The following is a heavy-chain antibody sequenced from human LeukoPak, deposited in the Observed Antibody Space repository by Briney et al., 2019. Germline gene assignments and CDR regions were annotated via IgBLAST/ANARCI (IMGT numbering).Heavy chain of an antibody. J-gene: IGHJ4*02. Sequence: GGSLRLSCAASGFTFSSYGMHWVRQAPGKGLEWVAFIRYDGSNKYYADSVKGRFTISRDNSKNTLYPQMNSLRAEDTAVYYCAKGGGSSGYYHYFDYWGQGTLVTVSS. D-gene: IGHD3-22*01. CDR1: GFTFSSYG. CDR3: AKGGGSSGYYHYFDY. V-gene: IGHV3-30*02. CDR2: IRYDGSNK.